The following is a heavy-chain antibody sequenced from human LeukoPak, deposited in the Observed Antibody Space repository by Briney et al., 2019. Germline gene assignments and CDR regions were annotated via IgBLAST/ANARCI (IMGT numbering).Heavy chain of an antibody. CDR1: GGSISSYY. D-gene: IGHD2-15*01. J-gene: IGHJ6*03. CDR3: ARAGAWYYYYDYMDV. V-gene: IGHV4-4*09. CDR2: IYTSGSN. Sequence: SETLSLTCTVSGGSISSYYWSWIRQPPGKGLEWIGYIYTSGSNNYNPSLKSRVTISVDTSKNQFSLKLSSVTAADTAVYYCARAGAWYYYYDYMDVWGKGTTVTVSS.